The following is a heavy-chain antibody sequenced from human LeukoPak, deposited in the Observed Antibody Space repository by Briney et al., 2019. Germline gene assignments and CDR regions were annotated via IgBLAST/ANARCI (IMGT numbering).Heavy chain of an antibody. Sequence: AETLSLTCAVYGGSFSGYYWSWIRQPPGKGLEWIGEINHSGSTNYNPSLKSRVTISVETSKNQFPLKLSYVTAADTAVYYCARGHHWTRYIAAAVCRPRARTNWFDPWGQGTLVTVSS. CDR2: INHSGST. D-gene: IGHD6-13*01. V-gene: IGHV4-34*01. CDR3: ARGHHWTRYIAAAVCRPRARTNWFDP. CDR1: GGSFSGYY. J-gene: IGHJ5*02.